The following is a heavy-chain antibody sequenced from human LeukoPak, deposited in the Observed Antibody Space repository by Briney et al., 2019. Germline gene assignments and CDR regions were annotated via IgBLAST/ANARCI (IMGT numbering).Heavy chain of an antibody. V-gene: IGHV1-2*02. Sequence: ASVKVSCKASGYTFTGYYMHWVRQAPGQGLEWMGWINPNSGGTNYAQKFQGRVTMTRDTSISTAYTELSRLRSDDTAVYYCARDKHYDILTGYHYFDYWGQGTLVTVSS. D-gene: IGHD3-9*01. CDR1: GYTFTGYY. CDR3: ARDKHYDILTGYHYFDY. J-gene: IGHJ4*02. CDR2: INPNSGGT.